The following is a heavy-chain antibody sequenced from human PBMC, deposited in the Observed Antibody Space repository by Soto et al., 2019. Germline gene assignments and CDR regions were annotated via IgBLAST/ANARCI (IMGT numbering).Heavy chain of an antibody. CDR1: GGTFSSYT. CDR3: ARWGSVTTSSDAFEI. D-gene: IGHD4-17*01. Sequence: QVQLVQSGAEVKKPGSSVKVSCKASGGTFSSYTISWVRQAPGQGLEWMGRIIPILGIANYAQKFQGRVTITADKSTSTAYMELSSLRSEDTAVYYCARWGSVTTSSDAFEIWGQGTMVTVSS. CDR2: IIPILGIA. V-gene: IGHV1-69*02. J-gene: IGHJ3*02.